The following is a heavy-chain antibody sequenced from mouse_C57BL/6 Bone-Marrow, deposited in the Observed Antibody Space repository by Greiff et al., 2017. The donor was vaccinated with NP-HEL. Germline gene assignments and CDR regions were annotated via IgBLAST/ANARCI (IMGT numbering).Heavy chain of an antibody. CDR2: IDPSDSYT. J-gene: IGHJ2*01. D-gene: IGHD2-14*01. Sequence: QVQLQQPGAELVMPGASVKLSCKASGYTFTSYWMHWVKQRPGQGLEWIGEIDPSDSYTNYNQKFKGKSTLTVDKSSSTAYMQLSSLTSEDSADYYCARDLYHRGDDWGQGTTLTVSS. V-gene: IGHV1-69*01. CDR1: GYTFTSYW. CDR3: ARDLYHRGDD.